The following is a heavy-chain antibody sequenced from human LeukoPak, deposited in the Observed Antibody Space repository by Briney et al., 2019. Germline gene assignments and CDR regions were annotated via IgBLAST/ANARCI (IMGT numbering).Heavy chain of an antibody. V-gene: IGHV3-7*01. J-gene: IGHJ4*02. CDR2: IKQDGSEK. D-gene: IGHD3-22*01. CDR3: ARSQHYYDSSGYVFDY. Sequence: GGSLRLSCAASGFTFSSYWMRWVRQAPGKGLEWVANIKQDGSEKNYVDSVKGRFTISRDNSKNTLYLQMNSLRAEDTAVYYCARSQHYYDSSGYVFDYWGQGTLVTVSS. CDR1: GFTFSSYW.